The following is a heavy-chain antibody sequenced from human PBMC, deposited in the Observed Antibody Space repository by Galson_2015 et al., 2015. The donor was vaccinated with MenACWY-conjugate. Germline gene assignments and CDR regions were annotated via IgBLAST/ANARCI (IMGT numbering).Heavy chain of an antibody. J-gene: IGHJ6*02. D-gene: IGHD1-26*01. CDR2: IDPINSNT. CDR1: GYSFTKYW. Sequence: QSGAEVKKPGESLKLSCKGSGYSFTKYWIAWVRQMPGKGLEWVAVIDPINSNTRYSPSLQGQVTISADDSISTAYLQWSSLKASDTATYYCARHPPGGRGMDVWGRGTTVTVSS. V-gene: IGHV5-51*01. CDR3: ARHPPGGRGMDV.